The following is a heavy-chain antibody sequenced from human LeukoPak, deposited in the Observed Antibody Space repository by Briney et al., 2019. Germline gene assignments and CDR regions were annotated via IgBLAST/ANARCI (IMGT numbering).Heavy chain of an antibody. J-gene: IGHJ4*02. D-gene: IGHD6-13*01. V-gene: IGHV1-46*01. CDR2: INPSGGST. CDR3: ARDGSIAAAGDEGGY. CDR1: GYTFTSYY. Sequence: ASVKVSCKASGYTFTSYYMHWVRQAPGQGLEWMGIINPSGGSTSYAQKFQGRVTMTRDTSTNTVYMELSSLRSEDTAVYYCARDGSIAAAGDEGGYWGQGTLVTVSS.